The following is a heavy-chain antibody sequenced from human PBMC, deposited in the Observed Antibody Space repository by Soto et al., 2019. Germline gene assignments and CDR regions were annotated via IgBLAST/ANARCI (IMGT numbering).Heavy chain of an antibody. V-gene: IGHV5-10-1*01. CDR2: IDPSDSYT. CDR3: ARHRVAAAGTAFYYYGMDV. D-gene: IGHD6-13*01. CDR1: GYSFTSYW. J-gene: IGHJ6*02. Sequence: EVQLVQSGAEVKKPGESLRISCKGSGYSFTSYWISWVRQMPGKGLEWMGRIDPSDSYTNYSPSFQGHVTISADKSISPAYRQWSSLKASDNAMYYCARHRVAAAGTAFYYYGMDVWGQGTTVTVSS.